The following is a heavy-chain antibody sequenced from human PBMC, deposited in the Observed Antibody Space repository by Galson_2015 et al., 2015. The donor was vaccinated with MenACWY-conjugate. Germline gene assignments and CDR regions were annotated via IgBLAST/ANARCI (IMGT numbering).Heavy chain of an antibody. Sequence: SVKVSCKASGYTFTNYFMHWVRQAPGRGLEWMGLINPTGGSTYMEQKFQGRVTMTRDTSTSTVYMELSSLRSEDTAVYYCARMGGGYSDYSYYMDVWGRGTTVTVSS. CDR2: INPTGGST. CDR1: GYTFTNYF. D-gene: IGHD1-26*01. V-gene: IGHV1-46*03. J-gene: IGHJ6*03. CDR3: ARMGGGYSDYSYYMDV.